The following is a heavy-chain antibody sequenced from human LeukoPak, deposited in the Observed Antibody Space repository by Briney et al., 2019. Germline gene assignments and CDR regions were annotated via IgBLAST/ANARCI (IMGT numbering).Heavy chain of an antibody. D-gene: IGHD3-22*01. CDR3: ARDRDRLDY. Sequence: SETLSLTCTVSGASVSSGSYYWSWIRQPPGKGLEGIGYMYYSGTSNSNPSLKSRVTISVDPSKKQSYLTLSSLTAADTAVYYCARDRDRLDYWGQGTLVTVSS. CDR2: MYYSGTS. J-gene: IGHJ4*02. CDR1: GASVSSGSYY. V-gene: IGHV4-61*01.